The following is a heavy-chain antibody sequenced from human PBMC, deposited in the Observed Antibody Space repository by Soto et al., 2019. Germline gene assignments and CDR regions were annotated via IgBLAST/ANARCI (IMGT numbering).Heavy chain of an antibody. CDR1: CFSLSTSGVC. CDR3: ARLTTVTASYGMDV. J-gene: IGHJ6*02. V-gene: IGHV2-70*01. Sequence: EAGSTLGDLTQTLTLTCTFSCFSLSTSGVCFSWIRQPPGKALEWHSLIDWDDDKYYSTSLKTRITISKDTSKNQVVLTMTNMDPVDTATYYCARLTTVTASYGMDVWGQGTTVTVSS. CDR2: IDWDDDK. D-gene: IGHD4-17*01.